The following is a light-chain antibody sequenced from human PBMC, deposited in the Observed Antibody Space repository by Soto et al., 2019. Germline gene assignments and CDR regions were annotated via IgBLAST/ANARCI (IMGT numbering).Light chain of an antibody. CDR2: LGS. CDR1: QSLLHSNGYTY. J-gene: IGKJ2*03. V-gene: IGKV2-28*01. CDR3: MQALPTPC. Sequence: DIVMTQSPLSLPVTPGEPASISCRSSQSLLHSNGYTYLDWYLQKPGQSPQLLIYLGSNRASGVPDRFSGSGSGTDFTLKISRVEAEDVGVYYCMQALPTPCFGQGTKLEIK.